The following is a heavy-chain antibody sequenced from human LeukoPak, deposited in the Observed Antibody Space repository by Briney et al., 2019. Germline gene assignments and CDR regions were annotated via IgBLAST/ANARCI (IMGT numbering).Heavy chain of an antibody. V-gene: IGHV4-34*01. CDR3: ARGLSRGPFYRPLYYDFWSGCDWFDP. D-gene: IGHD3-3*01. J-gene: IGHJ5*02. CDR1: GGSFSGYY. Sequence: SETLSLTCAVYGGSFSGYYWSWIRQPPGKGLEWIGEINHSGSTNYNPSLKSRVTISVDTSKNQFSLKLSSVTAADTAVYYCARGLSRGPFYRPLYYDFWSGCDWFDPWGQGTLVTVSS. CDR2: INHSGST.